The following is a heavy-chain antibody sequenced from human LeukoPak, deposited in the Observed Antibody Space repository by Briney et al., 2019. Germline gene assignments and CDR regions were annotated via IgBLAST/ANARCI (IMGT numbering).Heavy chain of an antibody. J-gene: IGHJ4*02. D-gene: IGHD6-13*01. Sequence: PSETLSLTCTVSGGSISSYYWSWIRQPAGKGLEWIGRIYTSGSTNYNPSLKSRVTMSVDTSKNQFSLKLSSVTAADTAVYYCERDRGFMSSSSWVFDYWGQGTLVTVSS. CDR1: GGSISSYY. CDR3: ERDRGFMSSSSWVFDY. CDR2: IYTSGST. V-gene: IGHV4-4*07.